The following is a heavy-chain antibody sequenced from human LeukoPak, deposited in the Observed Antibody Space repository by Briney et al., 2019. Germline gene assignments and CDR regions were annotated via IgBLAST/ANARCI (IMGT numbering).Heavy chain of an antibody. V-gene: IGHV4-59*01. Sequence: PSETLSLTXTVSGGSISSYYWSWIRQPPGKGLEWIGYINYSGSTNYNPSLKSRVTISVDTSKNQFSLKLSSVTAADTAVYYCARSITIFGVVTQTRFFDYWGQGTLVTVSS. J-gene: IGHJ4*02. CDR1: GGSISSYY. CDR2: INYSGST. CDR3: ARSITIFGVVTQTRFFDY. D-gene: IGHD3-3*01.